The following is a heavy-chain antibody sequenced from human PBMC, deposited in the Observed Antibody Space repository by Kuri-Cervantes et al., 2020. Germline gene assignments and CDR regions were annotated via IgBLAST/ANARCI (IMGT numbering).Heavy chain of an antibody. CDR3: ASSDYDILTGSNFDY. Sequence: GGSLRLSCAASGFTFSSYWMSWVRQAPGKGLEWVANIKQDGSEKYYVDSVKGRFTISRDNAKNSLYLQMNSLRAEDTAVYYCASSDYDILTGSNFDYRGQGTLVTVSS. J-gene: IGHJ4*02. D-gene: IGHD3-9*01. CDR1: GFTFSSYW. CDR2: IKQDGSEK. V-gene: IGHV3-7*01.